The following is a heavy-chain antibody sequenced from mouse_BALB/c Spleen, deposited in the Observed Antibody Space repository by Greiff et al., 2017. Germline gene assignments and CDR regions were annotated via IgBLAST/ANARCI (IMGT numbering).Heavy chain of an antibody. Sequence: VQRVESGAELVRPGVSVKISCKGSGYTFTDYAMHWVKQSHAKSLEWIGVISTYYGDASYNQKFKGKATMTVDKSSSTAYMELARLTSEDSAIYYCARSTATTWFAYWGQGTLVTVSA. J-gene: IGHJ3*01. D-gene: IGHD1-2*01. CDR3: ARSTATTWFAY. CDR2: ISTYYGDA. CDR1: GYTFTDYA. V-gene: IGHV1S137*01.